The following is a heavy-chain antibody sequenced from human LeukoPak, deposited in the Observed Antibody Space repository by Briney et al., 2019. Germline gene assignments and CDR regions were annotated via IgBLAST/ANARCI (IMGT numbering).Heavy chain of an antibody. CDR2: FHITEST. V-gene: IGHV4-4*07. D-gene: IGHD5-18*01. J-gene: IGHJ4*02. CDR3: ARDGLYNYGYYYFDY. CDR1: GGSFSSYH. Sequence: SETLSLTCTVSGGSFSSYHWSWIRLPAGKGLEWIGRFHITESTNYNPSLKSRVTMSIDTSKNQFSLKLTSVTAADTAVYYCARDGLYNYGYYYFDYWGQGTLVTVFS.